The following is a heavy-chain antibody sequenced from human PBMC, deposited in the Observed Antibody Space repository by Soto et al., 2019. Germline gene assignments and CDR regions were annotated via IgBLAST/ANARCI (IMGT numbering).Heavy chain of an antibody. D-gene: IGHD2-2*01. CDR3: AREGNLVVVPAAMYNWFDP. V-gene: IGHV4-4*07. CDR2: IYTSGST. Sequence: SETLSLTCTVSGGSISSYYWSWIRQPAGKGLEWIGRIYTSGSTNYNPSLKSRVTMSVDTSKNQFSLKLSFVTAADTAVYYCAREGNLVVVPAAMYNWFDPWGQGTLVTVSS. J-gene: IGHJ5*02. CDR1: GGSISSYY.